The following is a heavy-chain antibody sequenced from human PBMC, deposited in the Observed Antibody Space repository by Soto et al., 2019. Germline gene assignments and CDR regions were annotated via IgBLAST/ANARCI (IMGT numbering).Heavy chain of an antibody. D-gene: IGHD3-3*01. CDR1: GYTFTGYY. V-gene: IGHV1-2*04. J-gene: IGHJ3*02. CDR2: INPNSGGT. Sequence: SVKVSCKDSGYTFTGYYMHWVRQAPRKRLEWMGWINPNSGGTNYAQKFQGWVTMTRDTSISTAYMELSRLRSDDTAVYYCARDPKETTYYDFWSGYLGGAFDIWGQGTMVTVSS. CDR3: ARDPKETTYYDFWSGYLGGAFDI.